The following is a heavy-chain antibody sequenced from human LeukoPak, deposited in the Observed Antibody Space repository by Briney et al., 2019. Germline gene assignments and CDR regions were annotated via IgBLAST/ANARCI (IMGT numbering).Heavy chain of an antibody. V-gene: IGHV4-39*07. J-gene: IGHJ5*02. CDR3: ARRQRITIPYARRSWFDP. Sequence: SETLSLTCTVSGGSISSSSYYWGWIRQPPGKGLEWIGSIYYSGSTYYNPSLKSRVTISVDTSKNQFSLKLSSVTAADTAVYYCARRQRITIPYARRSWFDPWGQGTLVTVSS. CDR2: IYYSGST. D-gene: IGHD3-9*01. CDR1: GGSISSSSYY.